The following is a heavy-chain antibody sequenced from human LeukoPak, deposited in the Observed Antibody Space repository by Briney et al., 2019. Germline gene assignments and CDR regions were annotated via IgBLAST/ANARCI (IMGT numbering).Heavy chain of an antibody. D-gene: IGHD6-19*01. CDR2: MNPNSGNT. Sequence: ASVKVSCKASGYTFTGHYMHWVRQAPGQGLEWMGWMNPNSGNTGYAQKFQGRVTITRNTSISTAYMELSSLRSEDTAVYYCARAKSIAVAGREARRYDIDYWGQGTLVTVSS. CDR1: GYTFTGHY. J-gene: IGHJ4*02. CDR3: ARAKSIAVAGREARRYDIDY. V-gene: IGHV1-8*03.